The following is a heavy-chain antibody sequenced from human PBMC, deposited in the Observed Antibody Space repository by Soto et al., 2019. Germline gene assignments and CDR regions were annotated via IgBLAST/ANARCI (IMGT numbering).Heavy chain of an antibody. Sequence: SETLCLTYTVSGGNIGGGGYYCILIRQHPGKGLEWIGNIYYSGSTYYNPSLKSRVTISVDTSKNQFSLKLSSVTAADTAVYYCARVGSYHSTAFDIWGQGTMVTVS. CDR2: IYYSGST. CDR1: GGNIGGGGYY. D-gene: IGHD3-10*01. CDR3: ARVGSYHSTAFDI. J-gene: IGHJ3*02. V-gene: IGHV4-31*03.